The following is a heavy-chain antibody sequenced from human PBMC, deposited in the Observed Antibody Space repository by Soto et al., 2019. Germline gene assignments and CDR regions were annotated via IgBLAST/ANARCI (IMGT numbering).Heavy chain of an antibody. CDR3: ARDRGFSFGFDY. CDR2: ISNDGRSK. V-gene: IGHV3-30*04. CDR1: GFMISSYA. J-gene: IGHJ4*02. D-gene: IGHD5-18*01. Sequence: QVPLVESGGGVVQPGRSLRLSCAASGFMISSYAMHWVRQAPGKGLEWVAVISNDGRSKYYADSVKGRLTISRDNSKNTLDLQMNSLRDEDAAVYYCARDRGFSFGFDYWGQGTLVTVSS.